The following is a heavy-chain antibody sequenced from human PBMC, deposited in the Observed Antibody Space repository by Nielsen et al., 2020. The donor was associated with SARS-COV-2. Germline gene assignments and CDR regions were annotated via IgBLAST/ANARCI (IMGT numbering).Heavy chain of an antibody. Sequence: LRLSCAVYGGSFSGYYWSWIRQPPGKGLEWIGEINHSGSTNYNPSLKSRVTISVDTSKNQFSLKLSSVTAADTAVYYCARDTKIQLWLGPFDYWGQGTLVTVSS. CDR3: ARDTKIQLWLGPFDY. CDR2: INHSGST. J-gene: IGHJ4*02. CDR1: GGSFSGYY. V-gene: IGHV4-34*01. D-gene: IGHD5-18*01.